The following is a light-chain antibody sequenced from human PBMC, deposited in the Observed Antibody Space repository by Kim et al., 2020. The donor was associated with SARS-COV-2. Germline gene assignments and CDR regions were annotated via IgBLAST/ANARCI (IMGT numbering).Light chain of an antibody. CDR1: QDSSTN. CDR2: LAY. Sequence: AAVGDRITITCRASQDSSTNLAWVQQKPGEAPRSLIYLAYKLQSGVPSRFSGSGSGIHFVLTISSLQPEDFGTYYCQQYSEYPRTFGQGTKLEI. J-gene: IGKJ2*01. V-gene: IGKV1-16*01. CDR3: QQYSEYPRT.